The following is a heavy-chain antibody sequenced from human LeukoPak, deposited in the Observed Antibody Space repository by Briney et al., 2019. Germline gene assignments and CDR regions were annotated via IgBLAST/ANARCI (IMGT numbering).Heavy chain of an antibody. J-gene: IGHJ4*02. V-gene: IGHV1-69*13. Sequence: SVQVSCKASGGTFSSYAISWVRQAPGQGLEWMGGIIPIFGTANYAQKFQGRVTITADESTSTAYMELSSLGSEDTAVYYCARDYGDNGFDYWGQGTLVTVSS. D-gene: IGHD4-17*01. CDR3: ARDYGDNGFDY. CDR2: IIPIFGTA. CDR1: GGTFSSYA.